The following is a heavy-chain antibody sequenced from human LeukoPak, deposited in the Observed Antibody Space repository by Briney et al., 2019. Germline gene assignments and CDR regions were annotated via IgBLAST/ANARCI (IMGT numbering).Heavy chain of an antibody. CDR3: ASGGDGYNSDLDY. Sequence: GGSLRLSCAASGFTFSTFAMIWVRQPPGKGLEWVSSISSSSSYIYYADSVKGRFTISRDNAKNSLYLQMNSLRAEDTAMYYCASGGDGYNSDLDYWGQGTLVTVSS. J-gene: IGHJ4*02. CDR1: GFTFSTFA. CDR2: ISSSSSYI. V-gene: IGHV3-21*01. D-gene: IGHD5-24*01.